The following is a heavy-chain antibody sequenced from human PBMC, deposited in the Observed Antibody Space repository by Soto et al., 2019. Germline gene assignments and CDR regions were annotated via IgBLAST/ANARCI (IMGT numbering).Heavy chain of an antibody. CDR1: GGTFSSYA. Sequence: SVKVSCKASGGTFSSYAISWVRQAPGQGLEWMGGIIPIFGTANYAQKFQGRVTITADESTSTAYMELSSLRSEDTAVYYCARGRVGAAYGGNSWKGAAFDIWGQGTRVTVS. V-gene: IGHV1-69*13. CDR3: ARGRVGAAYGGNSWKGAAFDI. D-gene: IGHD4-17*01. J-gene: IGHJ3*02. CDR2: IIPIFGTA.